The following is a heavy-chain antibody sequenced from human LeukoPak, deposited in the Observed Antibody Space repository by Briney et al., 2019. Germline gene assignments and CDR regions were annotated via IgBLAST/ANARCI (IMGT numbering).Heavy chain of an antibody. CDR2: ISGKGGST. V-gene: IGHV3-64D*09. J-gene: IGHJ4*02. D-gene: IGHD3-3*01. Sequence: GGSLRLSCSASGFTFSRYPMHWVRQAPGKGLEYVSAISGKGGSTYYADSVKGRFTIFRDNSKNTLYLQMSSLRTEDTAIYYCVKAQYDFWSGLDYWGQGTLVTVSS. CDR3: VKAQYDFWSGLDY. CDR1: GFTFSRYP.